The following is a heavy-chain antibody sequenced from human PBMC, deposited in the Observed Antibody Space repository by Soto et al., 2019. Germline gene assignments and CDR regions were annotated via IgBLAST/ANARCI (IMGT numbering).Heavy chain of an antibody. J-gene: IGHJ5*02. CDR2: IYYSGST. V-gene: IGHV4-30-4*01. CDR3: ARSGGDWVPNWFDP. CDR1: GGSISSGDYY. D-gene: IGHD2-21*02. Sequence: TLSLTCTVSGGSISSGDYYWSWIRQPPGKGLEWIGYIYYSGSTYYNPSLKSRVTISVDTSKNQFSLKLSSVTAADTAVYYCARSGGDWVPNWFDPWGQGTLVTVSS.